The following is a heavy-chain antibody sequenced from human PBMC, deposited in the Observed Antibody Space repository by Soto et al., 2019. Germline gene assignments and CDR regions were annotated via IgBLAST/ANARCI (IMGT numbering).Heavy chain of an antibody. CDR3: ARVALVVISTYYFDY. J-gene: IGHJ4*02. V-gene: IGHV1-18*01. D-gene: IGHD3-22*01. Sequence: ASVKVSCKASGYTFTSYGISWVRQAPGQGLEWMGWISAYNGNTNYAQKLQGRVTMTTDTSTSTAYMELRSLRSDDTAVYYCARVALVVISTYYFDYWGQGTLVTASS. CDR2: ISAYNGNT. CDR1: GYTFTSYG.